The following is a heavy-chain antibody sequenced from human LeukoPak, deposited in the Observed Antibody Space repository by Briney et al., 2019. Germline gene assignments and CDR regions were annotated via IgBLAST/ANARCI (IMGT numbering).Heavy chain of an antibody. CDR3: ARERRNGKYYFDY. CDR1: GFTVSSNY. D-gene: IGHD1-26*01. J-gene: IGHJ4*02. Sequence: GGSLRLSCAASGFTVSSNYMSWVRQAPGKGLEWGSVIYSGGSTYYADSVKGRFTISRDNSKNTLYLQMNSLRAEDTAVYYCARERRNGKYYFDYWGQGTLVTVSS. CDR2: IYSGGST. V-gene: IGHV3-53*01.